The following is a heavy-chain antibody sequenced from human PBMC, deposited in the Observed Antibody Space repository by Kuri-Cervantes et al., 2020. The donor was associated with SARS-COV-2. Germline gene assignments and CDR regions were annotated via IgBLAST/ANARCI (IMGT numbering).Heavy chain of an antibody. V-gene: IGHV2-5*05. Sequence: SGPTLVKPTQTLTLTCTFSGFSLSTSGVGVGWIRQPPGKALEWLALIYWDDDKRYGPSLKSRLTITKDTSKSQVVLTMTNMDPVDTATYYCARILGSSYFDYWGQGTLVTVSS. CDR3: ARILGSSYFDY. D-gene: IGHD6-6*01. CDR1: GFSLSTSGVG. CDR2: IYWDDDK. J-gene: IGHJ4*02.